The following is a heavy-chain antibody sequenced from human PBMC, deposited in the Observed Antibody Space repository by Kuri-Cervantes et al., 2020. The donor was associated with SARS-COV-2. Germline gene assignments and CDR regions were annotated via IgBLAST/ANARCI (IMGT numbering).Heavy chain of an antibody. D-gene: IGHD6-19*01. CDR2: IIPILRTA. CDR1: GGTFISDL. J-gene: IGHJ6*02. V-gene: IGHV1-69*10. CDR3: ARGEGLKAVAETDNFGMAV. Sequence: SVKVSCKASGGTFISDLISWVRLAPGQGPEWMGGIIPILRTANYAQKFQGRVTITADKSTSTAYMELRSLRPEDTAVYYCARGEGLKAVAETDNFGMAVWGQGTTVTVSS.